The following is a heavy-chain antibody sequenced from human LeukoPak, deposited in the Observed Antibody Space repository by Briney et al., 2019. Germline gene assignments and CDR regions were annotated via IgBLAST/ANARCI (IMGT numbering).Heavy chain of an antibody. V-gene: IGHV4-39*01. J-gene: IGHJ5*02. CDR3: ARRVVVAAQNCFDP. CDR1: GGSLSGSSYY. Sequence: SETLSLTCTVSGGSLSGSSYYWGWIRQPPGKGLEWIGSIYYSGSTYYNPSLKSRVTISVDTSKNQFSLKLSSVTAADTAVYYCARRVVVAAQNCFDPWGQGTLVTVSS. CDR2: IYYSGST. D-gene: IGHD2-15*01.